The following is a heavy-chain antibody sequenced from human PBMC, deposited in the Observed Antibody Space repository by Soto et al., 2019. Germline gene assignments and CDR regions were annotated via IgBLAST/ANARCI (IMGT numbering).Heavy chain of an antibody. Sequence: EVQLVESGGDLVQPGGSLRLSCAASGFTFNTYWMHWVRQAPGKGLVWVSRINPEGIRDYADSVKGRFTISRDNAKNTVYLQMNSLRAEDTAVYYCASHYYGLYWGQGTLVTVSS. D-gene: IGHD3-22*01. CDR1: GFTFNTYW. J-gene: IGHJ4*02. CDR2: INPEGIR. V-gene: IGHV3-74*01. CDR3: ASHYYGLY.